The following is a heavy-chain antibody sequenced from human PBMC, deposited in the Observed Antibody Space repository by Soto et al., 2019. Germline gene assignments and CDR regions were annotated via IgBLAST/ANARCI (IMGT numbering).Heavy chain of an antibody. CDR2: IYYSGST. CDR1: GGSISSYY. Sequence: SETLSLTCTVSGGSISSYYWSWIRQPPGKGLEWIGYIYYSGSTNYNPSLKSRVTISVDTSKNQFSLRLSSVTAADTAVYYCARHSSGWYLRSPLWWFDPWGQGTLVTVSS. CDR3: ARHSSGWYLRSPLWWFDP. V-gene: IGHV4-59*08. J-gene: IGHJ5*02. D-gene: IGHD6-19*01.